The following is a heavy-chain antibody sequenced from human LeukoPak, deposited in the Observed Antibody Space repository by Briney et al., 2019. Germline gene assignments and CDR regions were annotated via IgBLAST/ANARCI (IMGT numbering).Heavy chain of an antibody. CDR1: AYTFTGSY. Sequence: ASVKVSCKASAYTFTGSYIHWVRQAPGLGLEWMGWINPNSGGTNYAQKFQGRVTMTRDTSISTAYMELSGLTFDDTAVYYSARLKGSQHWGQGTLVTVSS. CDR3: ARLKGSQH. V-gene: IGHV1-2*02. J-gene: IGHJ1*01. CDR2: INPNSGGT.